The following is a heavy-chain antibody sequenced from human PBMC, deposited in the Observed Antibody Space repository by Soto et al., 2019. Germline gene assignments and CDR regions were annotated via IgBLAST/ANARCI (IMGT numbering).Heavy chain of an antibody. D-gene: IGHD2-2*01. CDR3: ASFYCSSTSCQGGYYYYGMGG. CDR2: INWNGGST. V-gene: IGHV3-20*04. CDR1: GFTFSSYA. Sequence: AGGSLRLSCAASGFTFSSYAMSWVRQAPWKGLEWVSGINWNGGSTGYADSVKGRFTISRDNAKNSLYLQMNSLRAEDTALYYCASFYCSSTSCQGGYYYYGMGGWGQGTTVNLSS. J-gene: IGHJ6*02.